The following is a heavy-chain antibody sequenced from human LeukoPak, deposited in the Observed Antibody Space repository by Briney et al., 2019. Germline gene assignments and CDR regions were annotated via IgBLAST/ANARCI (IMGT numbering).Heavy chain of an antibody. J-gene: IGHJ5*02. D-gene: IGHD2-15*01. CDR1: GYTFSNYY. CDR2: INPSGGST. CDR3: AYCSGGSCYRWFDP. Sequence: ASVKVSCKASGYTFSNYYIHWVRQAPGQGLEWMGIINPSGGSTSYAQKFQGRVTMTRDMSTSTAYMELSSLRSEDTAVYYCAYCSGGSCYRWFDPWGQGTLVTVSS. V-gene: IGHV1-46*01.